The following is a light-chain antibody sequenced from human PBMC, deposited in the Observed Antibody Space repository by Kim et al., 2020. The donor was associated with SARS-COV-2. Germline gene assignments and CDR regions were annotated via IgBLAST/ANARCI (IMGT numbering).Light chain of an antibody. J-gene: IGLJ3*02. Sequence: GGPVPLSCGLASGPVSSGHYPSWYQQTPGQAPRTLLYPTNTRASGVADRFSGSILGDKAALTISGAQAGDESDYYCVLYMGGGISVFGGGTQLTVL. CDR2: PTN. V-gene: IGLV8-61*01. CDR3: VLYMGGGISV. CDR1: SGPVSSGHY.